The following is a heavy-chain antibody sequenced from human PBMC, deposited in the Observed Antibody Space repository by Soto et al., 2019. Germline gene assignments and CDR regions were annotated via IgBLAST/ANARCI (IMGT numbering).Heavy chain of an antibody. V-gene: IGHV1-18*01. Sequence: QVQLVQSRAEVKKPGASVKVSCKASGYMFTSYGISWVRQAPGQGLEWMGWINPFNGNTNYVQKVQGRVTMTTDTSTSTAYMEVRSLRSDDTAVYYCARGRPRPFDYWGLGTLVTVSS. J-gene: IGHJ4*02. CDR3: ARGRPRPFDY. CDR1: GYMFTSYG. CDR2: INPFNGNT.